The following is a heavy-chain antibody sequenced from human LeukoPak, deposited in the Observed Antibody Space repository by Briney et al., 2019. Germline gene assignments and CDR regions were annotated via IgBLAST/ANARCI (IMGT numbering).Heavy chain of an antibody. CDR2: INAANGNA. D-gene: IGHD6-19*01. V-gene: IGHV1-3*01. CDR1: GYTFTSYY. J-gene: IGHJ5*02. CDR3: ARGAPIRVAVAATFDP. Sequence: ASVKVSCKASGYTFTSYYMHWVRQAPGQRLEWMGWINAANGNAQYSRKFQGRVTITRDTSASTAYMELSSLRSEDTAVYYCARGAPIRVAVAATFDPWGQGTLVTVPS.